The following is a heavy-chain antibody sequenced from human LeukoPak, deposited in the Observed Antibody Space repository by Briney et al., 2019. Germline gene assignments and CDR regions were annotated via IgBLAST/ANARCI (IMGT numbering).Heavy chain of an antibody. CDR2: IYYSGST. D-gene: IGHD2-15*01. V-gene: IGHV4-59*01. J-gene: IGHJ3*02. CDR3: ARVSYCSGGSCYSSNAFDI. Sequence: NPSETLSLTCTVSGGSISSYYWSWIRQPPGKGLEWIGYIYYSGSTNYNPSLKSRVTISVDTSKNQFSLKLSSVTAADTAVYYCARVSYCSGGSCYSSNAFDIWGQGTMVTVSS. CDR1: GGSISSYY.